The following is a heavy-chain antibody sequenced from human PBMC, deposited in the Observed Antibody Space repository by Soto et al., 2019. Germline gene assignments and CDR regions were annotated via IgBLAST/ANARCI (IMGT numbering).Heavy chain of an antibody. CDR2: IFYSGST. Sequence: ETLSLTCTVSGGSIRSYYWTWIRQPPGKGLEWLGYIFYSGSTFYNPSLKSRVTISIHTSKSQFSLQLTSVTAADTAVYYCARGAADTAMVDSWGQGTLVTVSS. CDR1: GGSIRSYY. CDR3: ARGAADTAMVDS. J-gene: IGHJ4*02. D-gene: IGHD5-18*01. V-gene: IGHV4-59*01.